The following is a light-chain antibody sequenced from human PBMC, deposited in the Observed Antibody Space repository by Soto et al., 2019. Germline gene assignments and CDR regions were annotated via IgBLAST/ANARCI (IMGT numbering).Light chain of an antibody. CDR3: QQYNSYST. V-gene: IGKV1-5*03. CDR1: QSISTW. J-gene: IGKJ1*01. CDR2: KAS. Sequence: DVHMTQSPPTLSASVGDRVTITCRASQSISTWLAWYQQEPGKAPKLLIHKASSLQSGVPSRFSGSGSGTDFTLTISSLQPDDFAAYYCQQYNSYSTFGQGTKVDI.